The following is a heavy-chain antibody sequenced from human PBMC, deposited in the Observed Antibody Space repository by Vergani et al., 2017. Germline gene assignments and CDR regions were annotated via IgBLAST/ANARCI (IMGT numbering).Heavy chain of an antibody. V-gene: IGHV4-39*01. J-gene: IGHJ4*02. Sequence: QVQLQESGPGLVRPSETLSLTCTVSGGSLSGYYWGWIRQPPGKGLEWIGSIYYSGSTYYNPSLKSRVTISVDTSKNQFSLKLSSVTAADTAVYYCARRGIAAPIDYWGQGTLVTVSS. D-gene: IGHD6-13*01. CDR1: GGSLSGYY. CDR2: IYYSGST. CDR3: ARRGIAAPIDY.